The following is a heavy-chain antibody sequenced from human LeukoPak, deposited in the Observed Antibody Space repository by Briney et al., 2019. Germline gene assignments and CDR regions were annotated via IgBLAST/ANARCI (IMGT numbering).Heavy chain of an antibody. Sequence: GGSLRLSCAASGFTVSSNYMSWVRQAPGKGLEWVSVIYSGGSTYYAESVKGRFTISRDDSKNTVYLQMNSLRVEDTAVYYCARGRAEPAIWGQGTMVTVSS. CDR3: ARGRAEPAI. CDR1: GFTVSSNY. V-gene: IGHV3-53*01. D-gene: IGHD1-26*01. CDR2: IYSGGST. J-gene: IGHJ3*02.